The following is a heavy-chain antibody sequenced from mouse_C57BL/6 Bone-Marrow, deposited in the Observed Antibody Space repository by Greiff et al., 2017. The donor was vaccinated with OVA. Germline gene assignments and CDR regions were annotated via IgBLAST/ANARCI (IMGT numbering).Heavy chain of an antibody. V-gene: IGHV1-69*01. CDR1: GYTFTSYW. Sequence: QVQLQQPGAELVMPGASVKLSCKASGYTFTSYWMHWVKQRPGQGLEWIGEIDPSDSYTNYNQKFKGKSTLTVDKSSSTAYMQLSSLTSEDSAVYYCARALHALRYYFDYWGQGTTLTVSS. J-gene: IGHJ2*01. CDR2: IDPSDSYT. CDR3: ARALHALRYYFDY. D-gene: IGHD6-1*01.